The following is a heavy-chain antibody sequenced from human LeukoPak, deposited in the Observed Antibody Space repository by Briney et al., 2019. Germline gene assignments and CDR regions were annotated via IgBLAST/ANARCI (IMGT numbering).Heavy chain of an antibody. D-gene: IGHD3-16*01. CDR2: MYYSGST. CDR3: ARGGLSYYYMDV. CDR1: GGSISSSNYY. Sequence: SETLSLTCTVSGGSISSSNYYWGWIRQPPGKGLEWIGYMYYSGSTNYNPSLKSRVTISVDTSKNQFSLKLSSVTAADTAVYYCARGGLSYYYMDVWGKGTTVTVSS. J-gene: IGHJ6*03. V-gene: IGHV4-61*05.